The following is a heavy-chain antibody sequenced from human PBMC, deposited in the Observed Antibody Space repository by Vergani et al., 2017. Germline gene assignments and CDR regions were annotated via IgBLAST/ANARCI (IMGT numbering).Heavy chain of an antibody. D-gene: IGHD3-3*01. CDR1: GSTFNSYS. CDR2: IWESGSDK. V-gene: IGHV3-7*01. Sequence: VQLVESGGALVQPGGSLRLSCAASGSTFNSYSMGWVRQAPGKGLAWVANIWESGSDKFYVDSVRGRFTISRDNAKNSLYLQMNSLRAEDTAVYYCARVLRYYDFWRSPYYYYYMDFWGKGTTVIVSS. CDR3: ARVLRYYDFWRSPYYYYYMDF. J-gene: IGHJ6*03.